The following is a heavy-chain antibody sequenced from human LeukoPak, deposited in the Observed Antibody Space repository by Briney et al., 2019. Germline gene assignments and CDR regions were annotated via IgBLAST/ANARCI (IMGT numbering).Heavy chain of an antibody. CDR3: AKDSSTGDYYVDV. Sequence: GGTLRLSCAASGFTFDDHTMHWVRQAPGKGLEWVSLISWDGGSKYYADSVKGRFTISGDNSKNSLYLQMNSLRTEDTALYYCAKDSSTGDYYVDVWGKGTTVTVSS. CDR1: GFTFDDHT. CDR2: ISWDGGSK. J-gene: IGHJ6*03. D-gene: IGHD2-2*01. V-gene: IGHV3-43*01.